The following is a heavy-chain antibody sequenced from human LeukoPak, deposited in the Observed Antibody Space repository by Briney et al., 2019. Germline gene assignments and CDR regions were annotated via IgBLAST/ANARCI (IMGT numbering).Heavy chain of an antibody. V-gene: IGHV4-34*01. CDR2: INHSGST. CDR3: ARGAKWYYYDSSGYHFGY. CDR1: GGSFSGYY. Sequence: SETLSLTCAVYGGSFSGYYWSWIRQPPGKGLEWIGEINHSGSTNYNPSLKSRVTISVDTSKNQFSLKLSSVTAADTAVYYCARGAKWYYYDSSGYHFGYWGQGTLVTVSS. J-gene: IGHJ4*02. D-gene: IGHD3-22*01.